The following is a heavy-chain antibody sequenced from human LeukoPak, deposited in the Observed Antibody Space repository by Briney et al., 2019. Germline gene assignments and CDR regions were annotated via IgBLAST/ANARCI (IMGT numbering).Heavy chain of an antibody. D-gene: IGHD2-8*01. V-gene: IGHV4-4*02. Sequence: SGTLSLTCAVSGGSISSESWWTWVRQSPGKGPEWLGEIYHTGRTNYDPSFKSRVAISLDKSKSQFYLTLRSVTAADTAVYYCARDPDRNGLNIDSSGQGALVIVSS. CDR3: ARDPDRNGLNIDS. CDR2: IYHTGRT. J-gene: IGHJ4*02. CDR1: GGSISSESW.